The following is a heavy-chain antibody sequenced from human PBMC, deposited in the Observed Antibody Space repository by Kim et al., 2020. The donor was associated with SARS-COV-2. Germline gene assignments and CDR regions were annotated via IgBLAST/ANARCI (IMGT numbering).Heavy chain of an antibody. V-gene: IGHV3-23*01. CDR3: AKDPARWELLPYYDS. Sequence: ADSVKGRFTISRDNSKNAVNLQMNSLGAEDAAVYYCAKDPARWELLPYYDSLGQGTLVTVSS. D-gene: IGHD1-26*01. J-gene: IGHJ4*02.